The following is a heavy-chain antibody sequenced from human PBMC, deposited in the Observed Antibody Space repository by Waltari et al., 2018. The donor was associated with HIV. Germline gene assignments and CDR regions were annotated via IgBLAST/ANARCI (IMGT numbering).Heavy chain of an antibody. D-gene: IGHD3-22*01. J-gene: IGHJ3*02. Sequence: EVQLVQSGAEVRKSGESLKISCKASGYTFTNYWIAWVRQMSGEGLEWRGIIYPIDSGTRYNPSFEGQITISVDKSLASAYLEWSNLNASDAAIYYCARLFYYDTTGYINNAFDIWGQGTVVTVS. CDR3: ARLFYYDTTGYINNAFDI. CDR1: GYTFTNYW. V-gene: IGHV5-51*03. CDR2: IYPIDSGT.